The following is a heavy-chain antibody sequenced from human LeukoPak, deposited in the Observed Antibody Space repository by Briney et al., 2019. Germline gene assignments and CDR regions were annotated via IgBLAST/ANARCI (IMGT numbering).Heavy chain of an antibody. CDR1: GNYW. J-gene: IGHJ4*02. CDR3: ARDWDLVGAKYYFDY. V-gene: IGHV3-74*01. Sequence: GGSLRLSCAASGNYWMHWVRQVPGKGLVWVSHINSDGSWTSYADSVKGRFTISKDNAKNTVYLQMNSLRAEDTAVYYCARDWDLVGAKYYFDYWGQGTLVTVSS. CDR2: INSDGSWT. D-gene: IGHD1-26*01.